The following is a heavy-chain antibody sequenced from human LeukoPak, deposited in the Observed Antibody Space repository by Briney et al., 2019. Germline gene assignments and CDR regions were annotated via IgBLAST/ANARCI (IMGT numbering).Heavy chain of an antibody. CDR2: INHSGST. J-gene: IGHJ3*02. CDR3: ARGRAFDI. V-gene: IGHV4-34*01. Sequence: PSETLSLTCAVYGGSFSGNYWSSIRQPPGKGLEWIGEINHSGSTNYNPSLKSRVTISVDTSKNQFSLKLSSVTAADTAVYYCARGRAFDIWGQGTMVTVSS. CDR1: GGSFSGNY.